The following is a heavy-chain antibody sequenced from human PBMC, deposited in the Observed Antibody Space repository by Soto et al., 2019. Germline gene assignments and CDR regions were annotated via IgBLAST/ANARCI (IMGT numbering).Heavy chain of an antibody. CDR2: IIPIFGTA. D-gene: IGHD6-19*01. CDR3: AAVRRYSSGRHLDY. V-gene: IGHV1-69*13. J-gene: IGHJ4*02. Sequence: ASVKVSCKASGGTFSSYAISWVRQAPGQGLEWMGGIIPIFGTANYAQKFQGRVTITADESTSTAYMELSSLGSEDTAVYYCAAVRRYSSGRHLDYWGQGTLVTVSS. CDR1: GGTFSSYA.